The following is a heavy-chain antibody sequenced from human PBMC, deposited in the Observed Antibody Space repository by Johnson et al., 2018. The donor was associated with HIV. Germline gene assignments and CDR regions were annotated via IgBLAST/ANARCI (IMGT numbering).Heavy chain of an antibody. J-gene: IGHJ3*01. Sequence: QVQLVESGGGVVQPGGSLRLSCAASGFTFSSYGMHWVRQAPGKGLEWVAFIRYDGSKKYYADSVKGRFTISRDYSKNRRYLQMNSLRAEDTAVDYCTTGTTVPTWDWGQGTMVTVSS. CDR1: GFTFSSYG. CDR2: IRYDGSKK. D-gene: IGHD4-17*01. CDR3: TTGTTVPTWD. V-gene: IGHV3-30*02.